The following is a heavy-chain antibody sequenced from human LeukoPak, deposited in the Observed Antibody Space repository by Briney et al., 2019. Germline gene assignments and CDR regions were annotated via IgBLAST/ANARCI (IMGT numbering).Heavy chain of an antibody. CDR1: GGSISSYY. CDR3: ARGEDYVDY. D-gene: IGHD1-26*01. Sequence: SETLSLTCTVSGGSISSYYWSWIRQPPGKGLEWIGYIYYSGSTNYNPSLKSRVTILVDTPKNQFSLKLSSVTAADTAVYYCARGEDYVDYWGQGTLVTVSS. J-gene: IGHJ4*02. V-gene: IGHV4-59*01. CDR2: IYYSGST.